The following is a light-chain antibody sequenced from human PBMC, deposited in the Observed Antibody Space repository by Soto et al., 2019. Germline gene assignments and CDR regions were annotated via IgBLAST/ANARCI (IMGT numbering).Light chain of an antibody. V-gene: IGKV3-15*01. J-gene: IGKJ5*01. Sequence: EIVMTQSPATLSVSPGERATLSCRANQSVGSNLAWYQQKPGQAPRLLIYGASTRATGIPVRFSGSGSGTEFTLTISSLQSEDFAVYYCQQYNNWPPRITFGQGTRLEIK. CDR3: QQYNNWPPRIT. CDR1: QSVGSN. CDR2: GAS.